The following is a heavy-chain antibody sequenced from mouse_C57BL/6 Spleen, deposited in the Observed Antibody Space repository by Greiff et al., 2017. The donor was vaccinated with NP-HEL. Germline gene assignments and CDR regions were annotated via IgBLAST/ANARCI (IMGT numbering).Heavy chain of an antibody. J-gene: IGHJ4*01. CDR2: IYPGSGST. CDR1: GYPFTSYW. Sequence: QVQLKQPGAELVKPGASVKMSCKASGYPFTSYWITWVKQRPGQGLEWIGDIYPGSGSTNYNEKFKSKATLTVDTSSSTAYMQLSSLTSEDSAVYYCATTVYAMDYWGQGTSVTVSS. CDR3: ATTVYAMDY. D-gene: IGHD1-1*01. V-gene: IGHV1-55*01.